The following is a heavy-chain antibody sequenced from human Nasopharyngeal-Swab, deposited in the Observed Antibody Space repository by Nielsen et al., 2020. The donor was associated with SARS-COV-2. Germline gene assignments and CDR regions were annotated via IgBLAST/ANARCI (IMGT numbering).Heavy chain of an antibody. CDR1: GYTFTSYG. Sequence: SVKVSCKASGYTFTSYGISWVRQAPGQGLEWMGWISAYNGNTDYAQKLQGRVTMTTDTSTSTAYMELRSLRSDDTAVYYCARVANYYGSGSYLNWFDPWGQGTLVTVSS. V-gene: IGHV1-18*01. D-gene: IGHD3-10*01. CDR3: ARVANYYGSGSYLNWFDP. J-gene: IGHJ5*02. CDR2: ISAYNGNT.